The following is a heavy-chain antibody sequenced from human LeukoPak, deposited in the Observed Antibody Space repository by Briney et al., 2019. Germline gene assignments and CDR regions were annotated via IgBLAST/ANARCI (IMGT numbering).Heavy chain of an antibody. D-gene: IGHD3-10*01. CDR1: RYPFSYSW. CDR3: ASPFGAPGY. J-gene: IGHJ4*02. Sequence: GGALRLCCSASRYPFSYSWMPSVRQAPAKGLVWVSHIKSDGTIIKYGNSVKGRFTISRDNAKNTLYLQMNSLRPEDTAVYYCASPFGAPGYWGQGTLVTVSS. V-gene: IGHV3-74*03. CDR2: IKSDGTII.